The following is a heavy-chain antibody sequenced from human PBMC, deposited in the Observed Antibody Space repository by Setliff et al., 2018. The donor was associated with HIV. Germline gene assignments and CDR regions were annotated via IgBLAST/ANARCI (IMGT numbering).Heavy chain of an antibody. CDR1: GVSTSSSSYY. D-gene: IGHD3-22*01. CDR3: VRQGAVTGGHSSGYYYFDY. J-gene: IGHJ4*01. V-gene: IGHV4-39*01. CDR2: VYYSGST. Sequence: PSETLSLTCTVSGVSTSSSSYYWGWIRQPPGKGLDWIGYVYYSGSTYYNPSLKSRLTISVDTSKNHFSLRLSSVTATDTAVYYCVRQGAVTGGHSSGYYYFDYWGHGTLVTVSS.